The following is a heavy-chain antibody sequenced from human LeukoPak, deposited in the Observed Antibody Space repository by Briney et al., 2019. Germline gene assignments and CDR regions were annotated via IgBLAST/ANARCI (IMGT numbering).Heavy chain of an antibody. D-gene: IGHD3-22*01. J-gene: IGHJ3*02. V-gene: IGHV3-20*01. CDR1: GFTFSSYG. CDR3: ARADYYDSTVAFDI. Sequence: GGSLRLSCAASGFTFSSYGMHWVRQAPGKGLEWVSGINWNGGSTGYADSVKGRFTISRDNAKNSLYLQMNSLRAEDTALYHCARADYYDSTVAFDIWGQGTMVTVSS. CDR2: INWNGGST.